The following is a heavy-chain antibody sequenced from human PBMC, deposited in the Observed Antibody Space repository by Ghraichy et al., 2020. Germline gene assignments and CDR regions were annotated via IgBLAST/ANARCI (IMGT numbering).Heavy chain of an antibody. J-gene: IGHJ4*02. D-gene: IGHD2-21*02. CDR2: ISSSGTYM. V-gene: IGHV3-21*01. Sequence: LSLTCAASGFTFSNFNMNWFRQAPGKGLEWVSSISSSGTYMHYADSVKGRFTISRDNAKNSLYLQMDSLRAEDTAVYYCARQGNCGGDCYSFLQYWGQGTLVTVSS. CDR3: ARQGNCGGDCYSFLQY. CDR1: GFTFSNFN.